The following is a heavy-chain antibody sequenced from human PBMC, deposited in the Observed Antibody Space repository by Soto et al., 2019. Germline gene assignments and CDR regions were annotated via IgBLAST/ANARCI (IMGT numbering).Heavy chain of an antibody. CDR3: ARDGDNLTYFDH. CDR2: IWYDGSNK. D-gene: IGHD1-20*01. Sequence: QVQLVEPGGGVVQHGRSLRLSCAASGFTFSSYGMHWVSQAPGKGLEWVAVIWYDGSNKYYADSVKGRFTNSRDNSKNTVYLQMNSLRAEDTAVYYCARDGDNLTYFDHWGQGTLVTVSS. CDR1: GFTFSSYG. J-gene: IGHJ4*02. V-gene: IGHV3-33*01.